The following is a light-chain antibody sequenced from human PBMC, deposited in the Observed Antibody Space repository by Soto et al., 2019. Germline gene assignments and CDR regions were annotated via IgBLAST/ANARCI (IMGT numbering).Light chain of an antibody. CDR3: QQSYSMSYA. CDR2: AAS. V-gene: IGKV1-39*01. Sequence: DIQMTQSPSSLSASVGDRVTIICRASQSISSYLNWYQQKPGKAPKLLIYAASSLQSGVPSRFSGSGSGTDFTLTISSLQHEDFATYYCQQSYSMSYAFGQGTKLEIK. J-gene: IGKJ2*01. CDR1: QSISSY.